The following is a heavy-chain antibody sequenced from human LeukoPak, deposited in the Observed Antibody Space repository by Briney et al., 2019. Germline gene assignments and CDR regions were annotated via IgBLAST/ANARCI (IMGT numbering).Heavy chain of an antibody. CDR2: INHSGST. CDR3: TRSGLTGMREYPRADYYYYDMDV. V-gene: IGHV4-34*01. CDR1: GGSFSGYY. Sequence: SETLSLTCAVYGGSFSGYYWSWIRQPPGKGLEWIGEINHSGSTNYNPSLKSRVTISVDTSKNQFSLKLSSVTAADTAVYFCTRSGLTGMREYPRADYYYYDMDVWGQGTAVTVSS. D-gene: IGHD2-2*02. J-gene: IGHJ6*01.